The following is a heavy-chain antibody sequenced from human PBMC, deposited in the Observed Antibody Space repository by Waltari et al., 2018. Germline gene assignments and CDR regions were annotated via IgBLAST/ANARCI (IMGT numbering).Heavy chain of an antibody. CDR1: GGSFSGYY. Sequence: QVQLQQWGAGLLKPSETLSLTCAVYGGSFSGYYWSWIRQPPGKGLEWIGEINHSGSTNHNPSLKSRVTISLDTSKNQFSLKLSSVTAADTAVYYCARGLRGGGSSAGGMDVWGQGTTVTVSS. J-gene: IGHJ6*02. V-gene: IGHV4-34*01. D-gene: IGHD2-15*01. CDR3: ARGLRGGGSSAGGMDV. CDR2: INHSGST.